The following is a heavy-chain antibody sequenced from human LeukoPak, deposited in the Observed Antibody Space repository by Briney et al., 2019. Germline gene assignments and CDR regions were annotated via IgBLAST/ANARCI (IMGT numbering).Heavy chain of an antibody. D-gene: IGHD1-26*01. Sequence: SQTLSLTCTVSGGSISSGSYYWSWIRQPAGKGLEWIGRIYTSGSTSYNPSLKSRVTISVDTSKNQFSLELSSVTAADTAVYYCASAYSVGATKWFGAFDIWGQGTMVTVSS. J-gene: IGHJ3*02. CDR3: ASAYSVGATKWFGAFDI. V-gene: IGHV4-61*02. CDR1: GGSISSGSYY. CDR2: IYTSGST.